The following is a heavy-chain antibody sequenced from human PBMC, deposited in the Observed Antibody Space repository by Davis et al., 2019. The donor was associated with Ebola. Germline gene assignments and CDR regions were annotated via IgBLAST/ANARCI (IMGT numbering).Heavy chain of an antibody. Sequence: SVPVSCQASAGTFSSYTISCVLQAPRQGLEWMGRIIPILGIANYAQKFQGRVTITSDKSTSTAYMELSSLKSEDTAVYYCARAQFPTTSDHWGQGTLVTVSS. CDR3: ARAQFPTTSDH. J-gene: IGHJ4*02. D-gene: IGHD1-1*01. CDR2: IIPILGIA. CDR1: AGTFSSYT. V-gene: IGHV1-69*02.